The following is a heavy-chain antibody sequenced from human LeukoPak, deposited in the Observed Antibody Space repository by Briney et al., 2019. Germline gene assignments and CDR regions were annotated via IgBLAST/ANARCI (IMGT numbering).Heavy chain of an antibody. CDR2: IYHSGST. Sequence: SETLSLTCAVSGGSISSGGYSWSWIRQPPGKGLEWIGYIYHSGSTYYNPSLKSRVTISVDRSKNQFSLKLSSVTAADTAVYYCARARDYRAFDIWGQGTMVTVSS. CDR1: GGSISSGGYS. D-gene: IGHD4-11*01. V-gene: IGHV4-30-2*01. CDR3: ARARDYRAFDI. J-gene: IGHJ3*02.